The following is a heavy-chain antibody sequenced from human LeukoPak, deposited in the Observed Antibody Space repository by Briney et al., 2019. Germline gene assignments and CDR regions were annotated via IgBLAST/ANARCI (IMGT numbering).Heavy chain of an antibody. CDR2: IYYSGST. V-gene: IGHV4-59*01. CDR3: AGGTDDYYYYYYMDV. Sequence: KTSETLSLTCTVSGGFISSYYWSWIRQPPGKGLEWIGYIYYSGSTNYNPSLKSRVTISVDTSKNQFSLKLSSVTAADTAVYYCAGGTDDYYYYYYMDVWGKGTTVTVSS. J-gene: IGHJ6*03. CDR1: GGFISSYY. D-gene: IGHD1-1*01.